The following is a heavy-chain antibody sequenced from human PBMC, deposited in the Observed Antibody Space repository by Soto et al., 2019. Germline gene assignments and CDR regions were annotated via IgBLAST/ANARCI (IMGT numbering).Heavy chain of an antibody. J-gene: IGHJ4*02. Sequence: EVQLVESGGGLVKPGGSLRLSCAASGFTFTNAWMRWVRQAPGKGLEWVGSIKSKTDGETTDYAAPVKGRFTISRDDSENTLYQQMNSLKTEDTAVYYCSTDRFRQWRYWGQGTLVTVSS. V-gene: IGHV3-15*01. CDR2: IKSKTDGETT. CDR1: GFTFTNAW. CDR3: STDRFRQWRY. D-gene: IGHD6-19*01.